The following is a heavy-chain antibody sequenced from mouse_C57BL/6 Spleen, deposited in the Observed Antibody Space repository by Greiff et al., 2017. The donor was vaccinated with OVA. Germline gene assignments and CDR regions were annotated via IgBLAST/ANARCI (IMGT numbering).Heavy chain of an antibody. J-gene: IGHJ1*03. V-gene: IGHV2-6*03. CDR2: IWSDGST. Sequence: QVQLKESGPGLVAPSQSLSITCTVSGFSLTSYGVHWVRQPPGKGLELLVVIWSDGSTTLNSALKSRLSISKDNDKSQVFLKMNSHQTDDTAMYYCASYYGSSQYFDVWGTGTTVTVSS. CDR1: GFSLTSYG. CDR3: ASYYGSSQYFDV. D-gene: IGHD1-1*01.